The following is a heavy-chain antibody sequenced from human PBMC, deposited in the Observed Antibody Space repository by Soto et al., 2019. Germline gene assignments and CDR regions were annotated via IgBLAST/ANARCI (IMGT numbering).Heavy chain of an antibody. CDR3: AHRRDANWFDP. V-gene: IGHV2-5*02. CDR1: GFLLSTSGVG. Sequence: SGPTLVNPTQTLTLTCTFSGFLLSTSGVGVGWIRQPPGKALEWLALIYWDDDKRYSPSLKSRLTITKDTSKNQVVLTMTNMDPVDTATYYCAHRRDANWFDPWGQGTLVTVSS. CDR2: IYWDDDK. J-gene: IGHJ5*02.